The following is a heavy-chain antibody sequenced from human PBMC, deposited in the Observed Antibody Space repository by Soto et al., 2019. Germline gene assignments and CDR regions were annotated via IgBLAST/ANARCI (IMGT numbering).Heavy chain of an antibody. J-gene: IGHJ4*02. D-gene: IGHD3-10*01. V-gene: IGHV4-59*08. CDR1: GGSISSYY. CDR2: IYYSGST. CDR3: ARYGSGSSFDY. Sequence: QVQLQESGPGLVKPSETLSLTCTVSGGSISSYYWSWIRQPPGKGLEWIGYIYYSGSTNYNPSRKSRVTISVDTSKNQFSLKLSSVTAADTAVYYCARYGSGSSFDYWGQGTLVTVSS.